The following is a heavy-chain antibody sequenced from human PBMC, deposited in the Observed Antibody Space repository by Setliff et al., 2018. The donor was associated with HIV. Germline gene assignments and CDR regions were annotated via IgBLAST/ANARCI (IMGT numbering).Heavy chain of an antibody. CDR2: INPKSGDT. V-gene: IGHV1-2*02. CDR1: GYTFDGHY. J-gene: IGHJ4*02. D-gene: IGHD6-19*01. Sequence: ASVKVSCKPSGYTFDGHYLHWVRQAPGQGLEWMGWINPKSGDTKYGQSFQGRVTMTRDTSISTAYMNLSGLRSNDTAVYYCTRGTAVADTNTQPFKYWGQGALVTVSS. CDR3: TRGTAVADTNTQPFKY.